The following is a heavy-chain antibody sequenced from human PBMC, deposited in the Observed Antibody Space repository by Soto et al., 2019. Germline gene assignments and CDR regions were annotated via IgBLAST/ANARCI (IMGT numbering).Heavy chain of an antibody. J-gene: IGHJ4*02. CDR3: ARAPRYCSGISCYTDY. D-gene: IGHD2-15*01. Sequence: QVQLVESGGGVVQPGRSLRLSCAASGFTFSIYAMHWVRQAPGKGLEWVAVISYDGSNKYHADSVKGRFTISRDNSRNTLYLQINGLSAEDTAVYYCARAPRYCSGISCYTDYWGQGTLVTVSS. CDR1: GFTFSIYA. CDR2: ISYDGSNK. V-gene: IGHV3-30-3*01.